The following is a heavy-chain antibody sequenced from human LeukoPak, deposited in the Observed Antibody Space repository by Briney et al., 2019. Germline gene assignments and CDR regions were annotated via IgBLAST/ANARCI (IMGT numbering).Heavy chain of an antibody. J-gene: IGHJ4*02. CDR1: GFTFSSYA. D-gene: IGHD1-1*01. CDR3: AKKYRANDDHFDY. V-gene: IGHV3-23*01. Sequence: GGSLRLSCAASGFTFSSYAMSWVRQAPGKGLEWVSAISGSGGSTYYADSVKGRFTISRDNTKNTLYLQMNSLRAEDTAVYYCAKKYRANDDHFDYWGQGTLVTVSS. CDR2: ISGSGGST.